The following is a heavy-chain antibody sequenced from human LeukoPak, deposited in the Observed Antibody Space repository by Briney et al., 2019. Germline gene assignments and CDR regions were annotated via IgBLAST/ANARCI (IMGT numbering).Heavy chain of an antibody. D-gene: IGHD3-10*01. CDR3: ARGLWFGDFYFDY. CDR1: GGSISSYY. V-gene: IGHV4-59*01. J-gene: IGHJ4*02. Sequence: PSETLSLTCTVSGGSISSYYWSWIRKPPGKGLEWFGYIYYSGCTNYNPSLKSRVTISVDTSKNQFSLKLSSATAADTAVYYCARGLWFGDFYFDYWGQGTLVTVSS. CDR2: IYYSGCT.